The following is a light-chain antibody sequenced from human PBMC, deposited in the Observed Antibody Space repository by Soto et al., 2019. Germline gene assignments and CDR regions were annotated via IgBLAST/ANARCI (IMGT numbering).Light chain of an antibody. CDR2: DDS. Sequence: QSVLTQPPSVSGAPGQRVTISCTGSSSNIGAYYYVHWYQQLPGTAPKLIIYDDSNRPSGVPDRFSGSKSGTSASLAITGLQAEDEADYYCQSYDSTLSVVFGGGTKLTVL. CDR1: SSNIGAYYY. CDR3: QSYDSTLSVV. J-gene: IGLJ2*01. V-gene: IGLV1-40*01.